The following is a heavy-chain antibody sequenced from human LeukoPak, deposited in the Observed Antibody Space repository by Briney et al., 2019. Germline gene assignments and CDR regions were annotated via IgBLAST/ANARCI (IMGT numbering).Heavy chain of an antibody. Sequence: PGGSLRLSCAVSGFGVHTFAMSWVRLAPGKGLGWLASITKYDGRVYYADSVRGRFTISRDSSQNELYLQMNSLRADDSAIYYCAKDHSADGWPTFEYWGQGTLVTVSS. V-gene: IGHV3-23*01. J-gene: IGHJ4*02. D-gene: IGHD5-24*01. CDR2: ITKYDGRV. CDR3: AKDHSADGWPTFEY. CDR1: GFGVHTFA.